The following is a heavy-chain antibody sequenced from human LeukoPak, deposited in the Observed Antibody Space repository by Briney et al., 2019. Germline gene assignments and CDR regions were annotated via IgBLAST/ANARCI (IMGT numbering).Heavy chain of an antibody. Sequence: GASVKVSCKASGGTFSSYAISWVRQAPGQGLEWMGWISAYNGNTNYAQKLQGRVTMTTDTSTSTAYMELRSLRSDDTAVYYCARAGTGTTAPTYYYYGMDVWGQGTTVTVSS. D-gene: IGHD1-1*01. CDR3: ARAGTGTTAPTYYYYGMDV. CDR2: ISAYNGNT. V-gene: IGHV1-18*01. CDR1: GGTFSSYA. J-gene: IGHJ6*02.